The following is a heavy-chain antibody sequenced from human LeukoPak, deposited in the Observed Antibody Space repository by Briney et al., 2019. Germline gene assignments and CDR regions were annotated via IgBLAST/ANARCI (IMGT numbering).Heavy chain of an antibody. J-gene: IGHJ6*02. CDR2: ISGSGGST. Sequence: TGGSLRLSCAASGFIFSTYAMAWVRQAPGKGLEWVSGISGSGGSTFYADSLKGRFTVSRDNSKNTLYLQMNSLRAEDTAVYYCVGGGDCPNCYYYFYATDVWGHGTTVTVSS. V-gene: IGHV3-23*01. D-gene: IGHD2-21*02. CDR1: GFIFSTYA. CDR3: VGGGDCPNCYYYFYATDV.